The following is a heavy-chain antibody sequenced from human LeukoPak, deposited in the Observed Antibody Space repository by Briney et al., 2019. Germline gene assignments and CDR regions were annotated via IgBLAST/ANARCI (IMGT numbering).Heavy chain of an antibody. CDR3: ARLSGDDWESFYDY. Sequence: LGALCHSCTVSGGSLCRYLGCSVRQPPGQGVGIMWHIYYSVSTKYNPYPQSRVTISVDTSQNQFSLKLSSVTAADAAVYYCARLSGDDWESFYDYWGQGTLVTVSS. CDR1: GGSLCRYL. J-gene: IGHJ4*02. V-gene: IGHV4-59*01. D-gene: IGHD5-12*01. CDR2: IYYSVST.